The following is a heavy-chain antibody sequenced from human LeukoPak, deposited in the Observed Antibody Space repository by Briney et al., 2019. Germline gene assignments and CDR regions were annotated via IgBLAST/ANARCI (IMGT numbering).Heavy chain of an antibody. CDR3: ARGRGLAVAAKYYFDY. J-gene: IGHJ4*02. V-gene: IGHV1-46*01. Sequence: ASVKVSCKASGYSFTSHYMHWVRQAPGQGLEWMGIIYPSGDTTTYAQKFQGRVTMTGDTSTSTVYMELSSLRSEDTAVYYCARGRGLAVAAKYYFDYWGQGTLVTVSS. CDR2: IYPSGDTT. CDR1: GYSFTSHY. D-gene: IGHD6-19*01.